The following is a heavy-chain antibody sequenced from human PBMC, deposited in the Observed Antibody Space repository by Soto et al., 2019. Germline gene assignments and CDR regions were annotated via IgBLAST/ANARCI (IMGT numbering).Heavy chain of an antibody. J-gene: IGHJ5*02. Sequence: ASVKVSGKASGYTFTSYYMHWVRQAPGQGLEWMGIINPSGGSTSYAQKFQGRVTMTRDTSTSTVYMELSSLRSEDTAVYYCARVAPWGSYRLTFDPWGQGTLVTVSS. CDR3: ARVAPWGSYRLTFDP. D-gene: IGHD3-16*02. CDR1: GYTFTSYY. V-gene: IGHV1-46*01. CDR2: INPSGGST.